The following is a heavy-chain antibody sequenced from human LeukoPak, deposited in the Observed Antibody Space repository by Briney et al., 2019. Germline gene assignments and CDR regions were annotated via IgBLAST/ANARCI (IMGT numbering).Heavy chain of an antibody. Sequence: GGSLRLSCAASGFTFSSYSMNWVRQAPGKGLEWVSSISSSSSYIYYADSVKGRFTISRDNAKNTVYLQMNSLRAEDTAVYYCARGMYYDILTGPLGFDYWGQGTLVTVSS. D-gene: IGHD3-9*01. J-gene: IGHJ4*02. CDR2: ISSSSSYI. CDR1: GFTFSSYS. CDR3: ARGMYYDILTGPLGFDY. V-gene: IGHV3-21*01.